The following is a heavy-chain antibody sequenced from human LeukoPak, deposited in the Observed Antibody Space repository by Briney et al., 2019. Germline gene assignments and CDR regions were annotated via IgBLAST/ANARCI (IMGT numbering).Heavy chain of an antibody. CDR2: ISSSGSTI. V-gene: IGHV3-11*01. J-gene: IGHJ4*02. CDR1: GFTFSDYY. D-gene: IGHD3-10*01. Sequence: GGSLRLSCAASGFTFSDYYMSWIRQAPGKGLEWVSYISSSGSTIYYADSVKGRFTISRDNAKNSLYLQMNSLRAEDTAVYYCAKDLKDLLYLDYWGQGTLVTVSS. CDR3: AKDLKDLLYLDY.